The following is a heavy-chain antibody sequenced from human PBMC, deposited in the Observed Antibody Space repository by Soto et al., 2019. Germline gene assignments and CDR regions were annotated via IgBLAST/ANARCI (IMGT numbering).Heavy chain of an antibody. V-gene: IGHV4-31*03. J-gene: IGHJ4*02. Sequence: QVQLQESGPGLVKPSQTLSLTCTVSGGSISSGGYYWSWIRQHPGKGLEWIGYIYYSGSTYYNSSLKGRVTISLDTSKNQFSLKLSSVTAADTAVSYCARVWDSSGPNFDYWRQGTLVTVSS. CDR3: ARVWDSSGPNFDY. CDR2: IYYSGST. D-gene: IGHD3-22*01. CDR1: GGSISSGGYY.